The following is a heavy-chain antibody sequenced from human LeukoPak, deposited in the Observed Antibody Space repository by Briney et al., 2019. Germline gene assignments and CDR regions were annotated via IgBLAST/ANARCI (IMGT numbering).Heavy chain of an antibody. CDR3: AKDGRRGYYDILTGYFPEARSNYYFDY. CDR2: ISGSGGST. CDR1: GFTFSSYA. J-gene: IGHJ4*02. D-gene: IGHD3-9*01. V-gene: IGHV3-23*01. Sequence: GGSLRLSCAASGFTFSSYAMSWVRQAPGKGLEWVSAISGSGGSTYYADSVKGRFTISRDNSKNTLYLQMNSLRAEDTAVYYCAKDGRRGYYDILTGYFPEARSNYYFDYWGQGTLVTVSS.